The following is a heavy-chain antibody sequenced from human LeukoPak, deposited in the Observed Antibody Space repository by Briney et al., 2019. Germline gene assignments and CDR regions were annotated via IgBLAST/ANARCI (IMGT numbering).Heavy chain of an antibody. Sequence: ASVKVSCKASGYSFIDYYIQWVRQAPGQRLEWVGWINPKNGGTNYAQNFRGRVTMTSDTSISTLYMELTTLRSDDTAVFYCARDMMQGVMGYWGQGTLVTVSS. CDR3: ARDMMQGVMGY. V-gene: IGHV1-2*02. D-gene: IGHD3-16*01. CDR1: GYSFIDYY. J-gene: IGHJ4*02. CDR2: INPKNGGT.